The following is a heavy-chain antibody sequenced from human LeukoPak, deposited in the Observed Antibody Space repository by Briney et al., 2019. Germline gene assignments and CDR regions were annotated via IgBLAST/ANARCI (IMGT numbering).Heavy chain of an antibody. V-gene: IGHV4-59*01. Sequence: PSETLSLTCTVSGGSISSYYWSWIRQPPGKGLEWIGYIYYSGSTNYNPSLKSRVTISVDTSKNQFSLKLSSVTAADTAVYYCARDVIGIAAAGYGMDVWGQGTTVTVSS. CDR1: GGSISSYY. CDR2: IYYSGST. CDR3: ARDVIGIAAAGYGMDV. J-gene: IGHJ6*02. D-gene: IGHD6-13*01.